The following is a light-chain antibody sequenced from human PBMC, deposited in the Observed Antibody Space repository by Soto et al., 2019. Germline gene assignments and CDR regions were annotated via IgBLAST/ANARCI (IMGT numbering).Light chain of an antibody. CDR2: GAS. Sequence: EIVLTQSPGTLSLSPGERATLSCRASQSVSSSYLAWYQQKPGQAPRLLIYGASSRATGIPDRFSGSGSGTDFTLTISRLEPEDFAVYYCQEYGSSPGFTFGPGTNV. CDR1: QSVSSSY. CDR3: QEYGSSPGFT. V-gene: IGKV3-20*01. J-gene: IGKJ3*01.